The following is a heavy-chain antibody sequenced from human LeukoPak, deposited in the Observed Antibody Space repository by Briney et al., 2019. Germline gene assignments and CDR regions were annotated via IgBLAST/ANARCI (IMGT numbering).Heavy chain of an antibody. CDR3: ARDGVAGDYGY. CDR1: GGTFSSYA. D-gene: IGHD4-17*01. Sequence: ASVKVSCKASGGTFSSYAISWVRQAPGQGPEWMGGIIPIFGTANYAQKFQGRVTITADESTSTAYMELSSLRSEDTAVYYCARDGVAGDYGYWGQGTLVTVSS. J-gene: IGHJ4*02. V-gene: IGHV1-69*13. CDR2: IIPIFGTA.